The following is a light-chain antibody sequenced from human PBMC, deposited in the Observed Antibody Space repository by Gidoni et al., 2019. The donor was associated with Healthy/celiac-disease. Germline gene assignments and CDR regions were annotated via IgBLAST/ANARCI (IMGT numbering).Light chain of an antibody. Sequence: DIQMTPSLSTLSASVGDRVTIPRRASPSISSWLAWYQQKPGKAPKLLIYDASSLESGVPSRFSGSGSGTEFTLTISSLQPDDFATYYCQQYNSYSHTFGQGTKLEIK. CDR3: QQYNSYSHT. CDR2: DAS. V-gene: IGKV1-5*01. CDR1: PSISSW. J-gene: IGKJ2*01.